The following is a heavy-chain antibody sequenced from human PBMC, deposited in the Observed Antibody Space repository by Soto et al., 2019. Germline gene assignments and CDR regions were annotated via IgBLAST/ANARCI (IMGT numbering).Heavy chain of an antibody. D-gene: IGHD3-9*01. V-gene: IGHV3-11*01. CDR2: ISSSGSTI. CDR1: GFTFSDYY. J-gene: IGHJ4*02. Sequence: TGGSLRLSCAASGFTFSDYYMSWIRQAPGKGPEWVSYISSSGSTIYYADSVKGRFTISRDNAKNSLYLQMNSLRAEDTAVYYCARHQSTILYYFDYWGQGTLVTVSS. CDR3: ARHQSTILYYFDY.